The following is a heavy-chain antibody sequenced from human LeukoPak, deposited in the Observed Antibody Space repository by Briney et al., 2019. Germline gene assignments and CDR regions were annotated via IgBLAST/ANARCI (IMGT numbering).Heavy chain of an antibody. CDR2: ISSSSSTI. V-gene: IGHV3-48*01. J-gene: IGHJ6*02. CDR3: ARSYCSGGSCYFEVHYYYGMDV. D-gene: IGHD2-15*01. Sequence: HPGGSLRLSCAASGFTFSSYSMNWVRQAPGKGLEWVSYISSSSSTIYYADSVKGRFTISRDNAKNSLYRQMNSLRAEDTAVYYCARSYCSGGSCYFEVHYYYGMDVWGQGTTVTVSS. CDR1: GFTFSSYS.